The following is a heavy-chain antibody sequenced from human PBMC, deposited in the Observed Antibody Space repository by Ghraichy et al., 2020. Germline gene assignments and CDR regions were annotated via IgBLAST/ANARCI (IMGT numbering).Heavy chain of an antibody. V-gene: IGHV4-34*01. D-gene: IGHD5-18*01. Sequence: SETLSLTCAVYGGSFSGYYWSWIRQPPGKGLEWIGEINHSGSTNYNPSLKSRVTILVDTSKNQFSLKLSSVTAADTAVYYCARHRPAMVLKSQPTLIQTKKRYGMDVWGQGTTVTVSS. CDR2: INHSGST. J-gene: IGHJ6*02. CDR3: ARHRPAMVLKSQPTLIQTKKRYGMDV. CDR1: GGSFSGYY.